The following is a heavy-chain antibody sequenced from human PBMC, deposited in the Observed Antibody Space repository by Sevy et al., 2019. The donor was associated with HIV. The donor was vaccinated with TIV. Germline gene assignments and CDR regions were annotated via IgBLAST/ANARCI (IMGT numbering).Heavy chain of an antibody. Sequence: SGSLRLSCDASGFTFDMYWMQCVRQAPGKGLEWVANIRQDGNEIYYAASVRGRFTISRDNAKGSLYLQMNNLRVEDTATYYSARRYFDLWGQGTLVVVSS. CDR3: ARRYFDL. J-gene: IGHJ4*02. V-gene: IGHV3-7*03. CDR1: GFTFDMYW. CDR2: IRQDGNEI.